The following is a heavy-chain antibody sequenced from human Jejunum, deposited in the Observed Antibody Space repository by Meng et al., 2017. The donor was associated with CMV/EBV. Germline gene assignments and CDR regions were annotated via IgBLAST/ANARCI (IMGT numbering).Heavy chain of an antibody. V-gene: IGHV4-39*07. CDR3: ARDRVRYSDDYYYYGMDV. J-gene: IGHJ6*02. D-gene: IGHD3-9*01. Sequence: TYSWGSVRPPPVKLLEWIGSIYYGGRTFYNPSLKSRVIISVDTSKNQFSLSLSSVTAADTAVYYCARDRVRYSDDYYYYGMDVWGQGTTVTVSS. CDR1: TYS. CDR2: IYYGGRT.